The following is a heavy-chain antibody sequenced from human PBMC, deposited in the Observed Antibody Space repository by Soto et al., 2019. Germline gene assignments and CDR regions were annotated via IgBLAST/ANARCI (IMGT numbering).Heavy chain of an antibody. D-gene: IGHD1-26*01. J-gene: IGHJ4*02. CDR2: ISGSGGST. CDR1: GFTFSSYA. CDR3: AKDKVPATELAHFDY. Sequence: GGSLRLSCAASGFTFSSYAMSWVRQAPGKGLEWVSAISGSGGSTYYADSVKGRFTISRDNSKNTLYLQMNSLRAEDTAVYYCAKDKVPATELAHFDYWGQGTLVTVSS. V-gene: IGHV3-23*01.